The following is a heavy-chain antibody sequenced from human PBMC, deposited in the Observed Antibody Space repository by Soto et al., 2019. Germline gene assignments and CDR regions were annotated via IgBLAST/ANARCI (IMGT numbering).Heavy chain of an antibody. J-gene: IGHJ5*02. Sequence: ASLKVSCKASGYTFTSYAMHWVRQAPGQRLEWMGWINAGNGNTKYSQKFQGRVTITRDTSASTAYMELSSLRSEDTAVYYCARDHGWGSYRYTRNWFDPWGQGTLVTVSS. CDR1: GYTFTSYA. CDR2: INAGNGNT. V-gene: IGHV1-3*01. D-gene: IGHD3-16*02. CDR3: ARDHGWGSYRYTRNWFDP.